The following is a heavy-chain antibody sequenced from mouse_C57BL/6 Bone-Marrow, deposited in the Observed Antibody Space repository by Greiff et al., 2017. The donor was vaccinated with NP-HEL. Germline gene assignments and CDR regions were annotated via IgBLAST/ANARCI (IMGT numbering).Heavy chain of an antibody. J-gene: IGHJ2*01. D-gene: IGHD1-1*01. CDR3: LLLRLFDY. CDR1: GFNIQDDY. Sequence: DVKLQESGAELVRPGASVTLSCPASGFNIQDDYLHWVKQRPEQGLEWIGWIDPENGDTEYASKFQGKAPITADTSSNTAYLQLSSLTSEDTAVYYCLLLRLFDYWGQGTTLTVSS. V-gene: IGHV14-4*01. CDR2: IDPENGDT.